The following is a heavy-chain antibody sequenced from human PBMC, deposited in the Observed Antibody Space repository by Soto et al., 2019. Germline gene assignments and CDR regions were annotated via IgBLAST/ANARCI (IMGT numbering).Heavy chain of an antibody. V-gene: IGHV3-23*01. D-gene: IGHD3-10*01. Sequence: GGSLRLSCAASGFSFSSYSMSWVRQAPGKGLEWVSGFRTGGDDGTTYYADPVKGRFTISRDNSKNTRFLQMNSLRVEDTGIYYCAKKVNSGPGSQYFDYWGQGTLVTVS. J-gene: IGHJ4*02. CDR1: GFSFSSYS. CDR3: AKKVNSGPGSQYFDY. CDR2: FRTGGDDGTT.